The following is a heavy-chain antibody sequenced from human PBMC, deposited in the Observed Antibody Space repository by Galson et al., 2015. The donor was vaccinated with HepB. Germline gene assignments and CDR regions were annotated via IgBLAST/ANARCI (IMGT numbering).Heavy chain of an antibody. CDR1: GFTFSDYY. D-gene: IGHD6-19*01. V-gene: IGHV3-11*05. CDR3: AKDPDSSGWYVDDAFDI. Sequence: SLRLSCAASGFTFSDYYMSWIRQAPGKGLEWVSYISSSSSYTNYADSVKGRFTISRDNAKNSLYLQMNSLRAEDTAVYYCAKDPDSSGWYVDDAFDIWGQETMVTVSS. J-gene: IGHJ3*02. CDR2: ISSSSSYT.